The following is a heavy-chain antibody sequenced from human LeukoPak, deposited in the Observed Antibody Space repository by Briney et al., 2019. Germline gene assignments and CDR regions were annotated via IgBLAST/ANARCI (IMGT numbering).Heavy chain of an antibody. Sequence: MPGGSLRLSCAASGFTFSNYGMHWVRQAPGKGLEWVSSISSSSSYIYYADSVKGRFTISRDNAKNSLYLQMNSLRAEDTAVYYCARHYQETLPDYWGQGTLVTVSS. J-gene: IGHJ4*02. CDR2: ISSSSSYI. V-gene: IGHV3-21*01. CDR3: ARHYQETLPDY. D-gene: IGHD2-2*01. CDR1: GFTFSNYG.